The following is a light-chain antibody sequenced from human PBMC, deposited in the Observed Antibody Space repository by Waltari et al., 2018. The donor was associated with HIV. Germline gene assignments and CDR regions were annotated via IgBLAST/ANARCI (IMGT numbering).Light chain of an antibody. J-gene: IGLJ2*01. CDR3: QAWDSSTVV. CDR1: KLGDKY. CDR2: HDI. V-gene: IGLV3-1*01. Sequence: SYELTQPPSVSVSPGQTASITCSGDKLGDKYACWYQQKPGQSPVLVIYHDIQRPSGIPERFSGSSSGNTATLTISGTQAMDEADYYCQAWDSSTVVFGGGTKLTVL.